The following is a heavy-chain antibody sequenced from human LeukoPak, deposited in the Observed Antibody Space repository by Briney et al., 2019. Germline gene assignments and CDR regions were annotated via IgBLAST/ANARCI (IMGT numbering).Heavy chain of an antibody. Sequence: GRSLRLSCAASGFTFSSYAMHWVRQAPGKGLEWVAVISYDRSNKYYADSVKGRFTISRDNSKNTLYLQMNSLRAEDTAVYYCARDGRIFGVVSRFDYWGQGTLVTVSS. CDR1: GFTFSSYA. V-gene: IGHV3-30*01. CDR3: ARDGRIFGVVSRFDY. J-gene: IGHJ4*02. CDR2: ISYDRSNK. D-gene: IGHD3-3*01.